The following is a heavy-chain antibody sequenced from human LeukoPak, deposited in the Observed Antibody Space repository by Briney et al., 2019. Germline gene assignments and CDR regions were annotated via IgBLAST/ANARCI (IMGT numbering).Heavy chain of an antibody. Sequence: SETLSLTCTVSGGSISGSSYYWGWIRQPPGKGLEWIGSIYYSGSTYYNPSLKSRVTISVDTSKNQFSLKLNSVTATDTAVYYCARVLQMGGYYYLAFDIWGQGTMVTVSS. D-gene: IGHD3-22*01. CDR1: GGSISGSSYY. J-gene: IGHJ3*02. V-gene: IGHV4-39*02. CDR3: ARVLQMGGYYYLAFDI. CDR2: IYYSGST.